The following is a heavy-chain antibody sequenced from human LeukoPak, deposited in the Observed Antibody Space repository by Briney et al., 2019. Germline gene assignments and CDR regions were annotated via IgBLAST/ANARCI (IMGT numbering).Heavy chain of an antibody. Sequence: SLRLSCAASGFTFSHYGMHWVRQAPGMGLEWVAVIWFHGGEIHYPDSVKGRFTISRDNSKNTLYLQMDNLRADDTAVYYCVRGSGGNGYGYWGDYWGQGALVTVSP. CDR3: VRGSGGNGYGYWGDY. J-gene: IGHJ4*02. D-gene: IGHD2-15*01. V-gene: IGHV3-33*01. CDR2: IWFHGGEI. CDR1: GFTFSHYG.